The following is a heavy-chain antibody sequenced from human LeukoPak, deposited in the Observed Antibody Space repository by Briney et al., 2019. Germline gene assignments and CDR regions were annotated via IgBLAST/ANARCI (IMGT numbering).Heavy chain of an antibody. V-gene: IGHV3-49*03. CDR2: IRNRANGGTA. CDR3: TRTTSPYSSSFPYYFDY. J-gene: IGHJ4*02. CDR1: GFTFGDYA. Sequence: GGSLRLSCTGSGFTFGDYAMTWFRQAPGKGLVWVGFIRNRANGGTARYAASVQGRFSISRYDSSSNYYLQMNSLQTDDTAVYYCTRTTSPYSSSFPYYFDYWGQGTLVTVSS. D-gene: IGHD6-13*01.